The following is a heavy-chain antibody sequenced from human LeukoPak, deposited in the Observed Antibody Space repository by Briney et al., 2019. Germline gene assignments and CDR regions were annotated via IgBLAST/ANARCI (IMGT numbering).Heavy chain of an antibody. J-gene: IGHJ4*02. CDR2: INSDSSIM. D-gene: IGHD3-16*01. Sequence: GGSLRLSCAASGFTFSSYSMNWVRQAPGKGLEWVSSINSDSSIMYYAESVKGRFTISRDNARNSLYLQMNSLRAEDTAVYYCIRDLFVDYSLDYWGQGALVTVSS. V-gene: IGHV3-21*01. CDR3: IRDLFVDYSLDY. CDR1: GFTFSSYS.